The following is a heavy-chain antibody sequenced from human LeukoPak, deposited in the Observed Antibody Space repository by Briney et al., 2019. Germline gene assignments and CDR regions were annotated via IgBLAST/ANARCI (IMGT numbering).Heavy chain of an antibody. CDR1: GFTFSSYG. Sequence: GGSLRPSCAASGFTFSSYGMSWFRQAPGKGLEWPSAISGSGGSTYYADSVQGRFTISRDNSKNTLYLQMSSLRAEDTAVYYCANSSKSDYWGQGTLVTVSS. V-gene: IGHV3-23*01. J-gene: IGHJ4*02. CDR2: ISGSGGST. CDR3: ANSSKSDY.